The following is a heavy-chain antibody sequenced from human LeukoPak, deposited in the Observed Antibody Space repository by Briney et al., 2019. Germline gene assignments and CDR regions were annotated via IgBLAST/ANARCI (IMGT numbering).Heavy chain of an antibody. D-gene: IGHD3-9*01. V-gene: IGHV3-30-3*01. Sequence: GGSLRLSCAASGFTFSSYAMYWVRQAPGKGLEWLAVISYDGSNKYYADSVKGRFTISRDNSKNTLYLQMNSLRAEDTAVYYCARGGYYHNWGQGTLVTVSS. J-gene: IGHJ4*02. CDR2: ISYDGSNK. CDR3: ARGGYYHN. CDR1: GFTFSSYA.